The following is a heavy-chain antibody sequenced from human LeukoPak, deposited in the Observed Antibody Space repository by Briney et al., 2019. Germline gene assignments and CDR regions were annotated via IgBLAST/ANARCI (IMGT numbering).Heavy chain of an antibody. D-gene: IGHD3-10*01. Sequence: SETLSLTCAVYGGSFSGYYWSWIRQPPGKGLEWIGEINHSGSTNYNPSLKSRVTISVDTSKNQFSLKLSSVTAADTAVYYCASTDKYGSGSYLGTLDDYWGQGTLVTVSS. CDR3: ASTDKYGSGSYLGTLDDY. CDR2: INHSGST. CDR1: GGSFSGYY. V-gene: IGHV4-34*01. J-gene: IGHJ4*02.